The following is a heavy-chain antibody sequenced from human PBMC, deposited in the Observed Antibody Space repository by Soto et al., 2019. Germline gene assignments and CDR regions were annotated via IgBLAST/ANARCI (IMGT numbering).Heavy chain of an antibody. Sequence: GGSLRLSCAASGFTFSSYSMNWVRQAPGKGLEWVSSISSSSSYIYYADSVKGRFTISRDNAKNSLYLQMNSLRAEDTDVYYFASYSLWGSTFDFWGQGTLVTVSS. CDR2: ISSSSSYI. V-gene: IGHV3-21*01. D-gene: IGHD7-27*01. CDR3: ASYSLWGSTFDF. J-gene: IGHJ4*01. CDR1: GFTFSSYS.